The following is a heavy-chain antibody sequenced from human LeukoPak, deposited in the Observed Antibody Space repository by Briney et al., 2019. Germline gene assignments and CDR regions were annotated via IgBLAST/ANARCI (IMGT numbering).Heavy chain of an antibody. V-gene: IGHV4-34*01. D-gene: IGHD3-3*01. CDR3: ARDAGDYDFWSGYYTRHNWLDP. J-gene: IGHJ5*02. CDR2: IYYSGST. Sequence: PSETLSLTCAVYGGSFSGYYWSWIRQPPGKGLEWIGSIYYSGSTYYNPSLKSRVTISVDTSKNQFSLKLSSVTAANTAVYYCARDAGDYDFWSGYYTRHNWLDPWGQGTLVTVSS. CDR1: GGSFSGYY.